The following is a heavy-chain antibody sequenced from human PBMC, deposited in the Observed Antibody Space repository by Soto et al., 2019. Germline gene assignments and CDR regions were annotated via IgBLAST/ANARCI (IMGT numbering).Heavy chain of an antibody. J-gene: IGHJ4*02. CDR3: ARGVPDAPDKYYFDS. Sequence: SETLSLTCPVYGGSFSCYYWSWIRQSPEKGLEWIGEIDHSGSTNQNPSLKSRVSISVDTSKNQFSLKLRSLTAADTAVYYCARGVPDAPDKYYFDSWGLGTLVTVS. V-gene: IGHV4-34*01. CDR1: GGSFSCYY. CDR2: IDHSGST.